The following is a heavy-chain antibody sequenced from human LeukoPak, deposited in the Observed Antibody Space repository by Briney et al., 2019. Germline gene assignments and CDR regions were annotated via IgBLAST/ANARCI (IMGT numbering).Heavy chain of an antibody. CDR2: ISAYNGNT. CDR1: GYTYTSYG. V-gene: IGHV1-18*01. J-gene: IGHJ3*02. D-gene: IGHD2-2*02. CDR3: ATSVVPAGIEDAFDI. Sequence: ASVKVSCKASGYTYTSYGISWVRQAPGQGLEWMGWISAYNGNTNYAQKLQGRVTMTTDTSTSTAYMELRSLRSEDTAVYYCATSVVPAGIEDAFDIWGQGTMVTVSS.